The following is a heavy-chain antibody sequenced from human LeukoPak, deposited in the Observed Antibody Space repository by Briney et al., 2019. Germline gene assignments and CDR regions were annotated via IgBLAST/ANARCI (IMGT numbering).Heavy chain of an antibody. CDR3: ARVAPTYYYDSSGPGFDY. V-gene: IGHV4-34*01. CDR2: INHSGST. J-gene: IGHJ4*02. Sequence: PSETLSLTCAVYGGSFSGYYWSWIRQPPGKGLEWIGEINHSGSTNYNPSLKSRVTISVDTPKNQFSLKLGSVTATDTAVYYCARVAPTYYYDSSGPGFDYWGQGTLVTVSS. CDR1: GGSFSGYY. D-gene: IGHD3-22*01.